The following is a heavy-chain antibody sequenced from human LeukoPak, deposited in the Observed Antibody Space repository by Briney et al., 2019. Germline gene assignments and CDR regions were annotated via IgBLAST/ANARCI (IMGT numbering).Heavy chain of an antibody. CDR3: AKPKYSSGWYGDY. Sequence: GGSLRLSCAASGFTFSSYGMHWVRQAPGKGLEWVAFIRYDGSNKYYADSVKGRFTISRDNSKNTLYLQMNSLRAEDTAVYYCAKPKYSSGWYGDYRGQGTLVTVSS. V-gene: IGHV3-30*02. D-gene: IGHD6-19*01. CDR2: IRYDGSNK. J-gene: IGHJ4*02. CDR1: GFTFSSYG.